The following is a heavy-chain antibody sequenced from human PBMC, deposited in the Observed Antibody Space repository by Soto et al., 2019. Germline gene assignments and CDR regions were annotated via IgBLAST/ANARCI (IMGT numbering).Heavy chain of an antibody. CDR1: GYTFTGHY. D-gene: IGHD1-26*01. CDR3: GRGRSGQIVVFY. J-gene: IGHJ4*02. CDR2: IGPESGAT. Sequence: ASVKVSCKASGYTFTGHYIHWVRQAPEQGPEWMGEIGPESGATRYAQKFQGRVTMTRDTSITTVYMELKNLSPDDTAVYYCGRGRSGQIVVFYWGQGTPGTVSS. V-gene: IGHV1-2*02.